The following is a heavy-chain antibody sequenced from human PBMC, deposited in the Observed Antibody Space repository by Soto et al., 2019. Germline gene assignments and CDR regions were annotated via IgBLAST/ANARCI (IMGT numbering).Heavy chain of an antibody. CDR1: GGSISSSRCH. V-gene: IGHV4-39*01. CDR2: IKYSGTT. D-gene: IGHD3-16*01. Sequence: SETLSLTCTVSGGSISSSRCHWGWIRQPPGKGLEWIASIKYSGTTFYNPSLKSRVTLSVDTSKNQFSLKLSSVTAADTAVYYCARLLYPDYVWFGDLGWFDPWGQGTLVTVSS. CDR3: ARLLYPDYVWFGDLGWFDP. J-gene: IGHJ5*02.